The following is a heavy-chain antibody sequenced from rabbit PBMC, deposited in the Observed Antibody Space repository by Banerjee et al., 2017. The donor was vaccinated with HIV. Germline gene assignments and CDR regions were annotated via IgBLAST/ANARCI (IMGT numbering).Heavy chain of an antibody. D-gene: IGHD1-1*01. CDR3: ARDRPKSSGYLFDL. J-gene: IGHJ4*01. CDR2: IYTGGSDNT. CDR1: GIDFSSYYY. Sequence: QEQLEESGGDLVKPGASLTLTCKASGIDFSSYYYICWVRQAPGKGLEWIGCIYTGGSDNTYYASWVNGRFTISKTSSTTVTLQMASLTAADTATYFCARDRPKSSGYLFDLWGQGTLVT. V-gene: IGHV1S45*01.